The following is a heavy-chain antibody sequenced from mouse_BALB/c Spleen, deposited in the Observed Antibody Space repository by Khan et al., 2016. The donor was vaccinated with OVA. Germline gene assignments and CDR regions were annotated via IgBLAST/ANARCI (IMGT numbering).Heavy chain of an antibody. CDR1: GFTFNTYA. CDR2: IRSKSNNYAT. V-gene: IGHV10-1*02. J-gene: IGHJ4*01. CDR3: VRQGYYGIRGYAMDY. Sequence: EVQLVESGGGLVQPKGSLKLSCAASGFTFNTYAMNWVRQAPGKGLEWVARIRSKSNNYATYYADSVKARFTISRDDSQSMLYLQMNNLKTEDTAMYYCVRQGYYGIRGYAMDYWGQGTSVTVSS. D-gene: IGHD1-1*01.